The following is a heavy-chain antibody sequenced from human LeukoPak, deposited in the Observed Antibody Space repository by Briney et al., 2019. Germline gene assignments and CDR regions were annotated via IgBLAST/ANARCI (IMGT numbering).Heavy chain of an antibody. V-gene: IGHV4-39*07. D-gene: IGHD6-25*01. CDR3: ARGSGFALHSNFDY. Sequence: SETLSLTCTVSGGSISSSSYYWGWIRQPPGKGLEWIGSIYYSGSTYYNPSLKSRVTISVDTSKNQFSLKLSSVTAADTAVYYCARGSGFALHSNFDYWGQGTLVTVSS. J-gene: IGHJ4*02. CDR2: IYYSGST. CDR1: GGSISSSSYY.